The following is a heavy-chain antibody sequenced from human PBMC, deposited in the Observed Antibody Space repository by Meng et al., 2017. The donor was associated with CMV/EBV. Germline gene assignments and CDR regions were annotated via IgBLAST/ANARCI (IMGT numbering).Heavy chain of an antibody. V-gene: IGHV1-46*01. CDR2: INPSGGST. Sequence: ASVKVSCKASGYTFTSYYMHWVRQAPGQGLEWMGIINPSGGSTSYVQKFQGRVTMTRDTSTSTVYMELSRLRSEDTAVYYCARQLARIAVADTDHDAFDIWGQGTMVTVSS. CDR3: ARQLARIAVADTDHDAFDI. J-gene: IGHJ3*02. D-gene: IGHD6-19*01. CDR1: GYTFTSYY.